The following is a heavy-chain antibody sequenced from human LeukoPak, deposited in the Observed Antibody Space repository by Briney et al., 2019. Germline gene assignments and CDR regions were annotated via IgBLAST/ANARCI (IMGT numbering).Heavy chain of an antibody. V-gene: IGHV1-18*01. Sequence: ASVKVSYKPSRYTFTKNGISWVRQAPGQGREWMGWVSSFNGNTNYAQSLQGRVTMTTHTSTNTAYMELRSLTFDHTAVYYCARDVSAGSLFFDYWGQGTLVTVSS. CDR2: VSSFNGNT. D-gene: IGHD6-13*01. J-gene: IGHJ4*02. CDR3: ARDVSAGSLFFDY. CDR1: RYTFTKNG.